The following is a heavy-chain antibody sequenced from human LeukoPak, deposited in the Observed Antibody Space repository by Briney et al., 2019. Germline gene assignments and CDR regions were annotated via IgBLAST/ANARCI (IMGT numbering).Heavy chain of an antibody. CDR2: ISSSSSYI. V-gene: IGHV3-21*01. Sequence: GGSLRLSCAASGFTFSSYSMNWVRQAPGKGLEWVSSISSSSSYIYYADSVKGRFTISRDNAKNSLYLQMNSLRAEDTAVYYCARDILIGDHAGAEYFQHWGQGTQVTVSS. J-gene: IGHJ1*01. D-gene: IGHD4-17*01. CDR3: ARDILIGDHAGAEYFQH. CDR1: GFTFSSYS.